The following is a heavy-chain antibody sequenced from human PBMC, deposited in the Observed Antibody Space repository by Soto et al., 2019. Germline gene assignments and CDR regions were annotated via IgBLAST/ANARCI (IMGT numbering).Heavy chain of an antibody. D-gene: IGHD2-15*01. CDR2: ISYDGSNK. Sequence: GGSLRLSCAASGFTFSSYGMHWVRQAPGKGLERVAVISYDGSNKYYADSVKGRFTISRDNSKNTLYLQMNSLRAEDTAVYYCAKDKRYGRSGGSCYGDYYYGMDVWGQGTTVTVSS. CDR1: GFTFSSYG. V-gene: IGHV3-30*18. CDR3: AKDKRYGRSGGSCYGDYYYGMDV. J-gene: IGHJ6*02.